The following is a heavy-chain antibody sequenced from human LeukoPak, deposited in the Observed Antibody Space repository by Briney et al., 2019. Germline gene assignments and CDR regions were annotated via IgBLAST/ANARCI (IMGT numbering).Heavy chain of an antibody. D-gene: IGHD3-22*01. Sequence: SETLSLTCTVSGDSISSYYWNWIRQPPGTGLEWIGYIYSSGSTSYNPSLRSRVTMSGDTSKNQFSLKLRSVTAADTAVYYCARRPSTYYYDSSGYYSPWFDPWGQGTLVTVSS. CDR1: GDSISSYY. CDR3: ARRPSTYYYDSSGYYSPWFDP. CDR2: IYSSGST. J-gene: IGHJ5*02. V-gene: IGHV4-59*01.